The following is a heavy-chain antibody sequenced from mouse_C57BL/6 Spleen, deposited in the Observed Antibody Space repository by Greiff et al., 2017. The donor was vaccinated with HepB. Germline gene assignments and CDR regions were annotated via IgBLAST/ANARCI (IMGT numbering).Heavy chain of an antibody. CDR2: ISSGGDYI. J-gene: IGHJ3*01. Sequence: EVKVEESGEGLVKPGGSLKLSCAASGFTFSSYAMSWVRQTPEKRLEWVAYISSGGDYIYYADTVKGRFTISRDNARNTLYLQMSSLKSEDTAMYYCTREDYGTLFAYWGQGTLVTVSA. D-gene: IGHD1-1*01. CDR1: GFTFSSYA. V-gene: IGHV5-9-1*02. CDR3: TREDYGTLFAY.